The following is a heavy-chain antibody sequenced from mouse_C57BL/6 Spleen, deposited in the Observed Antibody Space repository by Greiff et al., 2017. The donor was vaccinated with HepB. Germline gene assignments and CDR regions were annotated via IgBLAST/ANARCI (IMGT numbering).Heavy chain of an antibody. Sequence: EVQRVESGGGLVQPKGSLKLSCAASGFSFNTYAMNWVRQAPGKGLEWVARIRSKSNNYATYYADSVKDRFTISRDDSESMLYLQMNNLKTEDTAMYYCVRAFGYYYAMDYWGQGTSVTVSS. J-gene: IGHJ4*01. CDR1: GFSFNTYA. CDR3: VRAFGYYYAMDY. CDR2: IRSKSNNYAT. V-gene: IGHV10-1*01.